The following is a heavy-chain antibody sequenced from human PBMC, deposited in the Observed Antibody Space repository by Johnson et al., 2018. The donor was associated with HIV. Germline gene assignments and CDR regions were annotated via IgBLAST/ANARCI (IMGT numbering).Heavy chain of an antibody. V-gene: IGHV3-20*04. J-gene: IGHJ3*01. Sequence: VQLVESGGGVVRPGGSLRLSCAVSGFTFDDYGMSWVRQAPGKGLEWVSGINWNGDTKGYADSVNGRFTISRDNAKNFVYLQMNSLRAVDTALYYCARWYYYDSSGYYDAFDVWGQGTVLTVSS. D-gene: IGHD3-22*01. CDR2: INWNGDTK. CDR3: ARWYYYDSSGYYDAFDV. CDR1: GFTFDDYG.